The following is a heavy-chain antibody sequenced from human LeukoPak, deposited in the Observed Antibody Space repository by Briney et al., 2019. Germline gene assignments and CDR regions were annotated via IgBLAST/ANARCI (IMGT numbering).Heavy chain of an antibody. J-gene: IGHJ4*02. CDR1: GFTFSRYW. CDR3: ARESSGYFY. Sequence: AGGSLRLSCAASGFTFSRYWMSWVRQAPGKGPEWVANIKKDGSEKYYVDSVKGRFTISRDNSKNSLYLQINSLRAEDTAVYYCARESSGYFYWGQGTLVTVSS. D-gene: IGHD3-22*01. CDR2: IKKDGSEK. V-gene: IGHV3-7*01.